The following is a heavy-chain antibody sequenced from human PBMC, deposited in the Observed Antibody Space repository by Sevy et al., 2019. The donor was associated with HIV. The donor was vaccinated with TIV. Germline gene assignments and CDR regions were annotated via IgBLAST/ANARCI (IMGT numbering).Heavy chain of an antibody. CDR2: ISAYNGNT. D-gene: IGHD6-19*01. CDR1: GYTFTSYG. V-gene: IGHV1-18*01. J-gene: IGHJ4*02. Sequence: ASVKVSCKASGYTFTSYGISWVRQAPGQVLEWMGWISAYNGNTNYAQKLQGRVTMTTDTSTSTAYMELRSLRSDDTAVYYCARDRGEQWLVYFDYWGQGTLVTVSS. CDR3: ARDRGEQWLVYFDY.